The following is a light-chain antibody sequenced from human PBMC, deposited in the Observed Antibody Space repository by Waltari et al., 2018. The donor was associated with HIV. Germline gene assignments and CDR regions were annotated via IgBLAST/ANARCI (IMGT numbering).Light chain of an antibody. Sequence: SYELTQPPSVSVSPGQTARITCSGDALPKQYAYWYQQKPGQAPVLVLYKDSKRPSGIPERFSGSSSGTTVTLTSSGVQAEDETDYYCQSADSSGTYVVFGGGTKLTVL. CDR3: QSADSSGTYVV. V-gene: IGLV3-25*03. J-gene: IGLJ2*01. CDR1: ALPKQY. CDR2: KDS.